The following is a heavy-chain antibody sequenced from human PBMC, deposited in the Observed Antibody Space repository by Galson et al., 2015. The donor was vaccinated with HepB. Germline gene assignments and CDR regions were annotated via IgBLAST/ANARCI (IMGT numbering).Heavy chain of an antibody. CDR3: ARGRGGVTIFGVVPTTYYYLDV. V-gene: IGHV1-18*01. D-gene: IGHD3-3*01. J-gene: IGHJ6*03. Sequence: SVKVSCKASGYTFSSYGINWVRQAPGQGLEWMGWISPYNGRTKYAQKFQDRATMTTDTSTSTAYMELRSLRSDDTAVYYCARGRGGVTIFGVVPTTYYYLDVWGKGTTVTVSS. CDR1: GYTFSSYG. CDR2: ISPYNGRT.